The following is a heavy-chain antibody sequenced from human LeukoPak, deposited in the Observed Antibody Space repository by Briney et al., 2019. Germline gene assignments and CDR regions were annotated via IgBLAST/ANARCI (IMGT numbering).Heavy chain of an antibody. Sequence: PSGTLSLTCAVSGGSISSSNWWSWVRQPPGKGLEWIGEIYHSGSTNYNPSLKSRVTISVDKSKNQFSLKLSSVTAADTAVYYCARDEMVRGVTGGVTGGLDPWGQGTLVTVSS. J-gene: IGHJ5*02. CDR2: IYHSGST. CDR1: GGSISSSNW. D-gene: IGHD3-10*01. CDR3: ARDEMVRGVTGGVTGGLDP. V-gene: IGHV4-4*02.